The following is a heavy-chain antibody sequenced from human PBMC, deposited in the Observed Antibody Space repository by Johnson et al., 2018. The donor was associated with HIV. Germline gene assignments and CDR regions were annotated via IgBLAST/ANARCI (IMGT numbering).Heavy chain of an antibody. D-gene: IGHD6-6*01. Sequence: QVQLVESGGGLVQPGGSLRIYCAVSEFTFRNYAMHWVRLAPGTGLQWVAVISYEGSRKYYGDSVKGRFTISRDNSKDTLYLQMDRLRAGDTAVYYCAKDRGSSSGWDAFDIWGQGTMVTVSS. CDR2: ISYEGSRK. CDR1: EFTFRNYA. CDR3: AKDRGSSSGWDAFDI. J-gene: IGHJ3*02. V-gene: IGHV3-30-3*01.